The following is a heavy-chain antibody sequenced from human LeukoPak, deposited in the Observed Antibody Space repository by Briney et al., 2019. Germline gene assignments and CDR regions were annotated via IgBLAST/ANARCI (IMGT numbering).Heavy chain of an antibody. V-gene: IGHV4-4*07. CDR1: GGSISSYD. J-gene: IGHJ4*02. D-gene: IGHD1-26*01. Sequence: PSETLSLTCTVSGGSISSYDWSWIRQPAGKGLEWIGRIYTSGSTNYNPSLKSRVTMSVDTSKNHFPLKLSSVTAADTAVYYCAREGAGATHDYWGQGTLVTVSS. CDR3: AREGAGATHDY. CDR2: IYTSGST.